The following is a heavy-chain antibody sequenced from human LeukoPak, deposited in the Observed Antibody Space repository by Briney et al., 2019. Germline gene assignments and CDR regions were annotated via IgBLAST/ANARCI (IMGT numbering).Heavy chain of an antibody. Sequence: PSETLSLTCTVSGGSISSSSYYWGWIRQPPGKGLEWIGSIYYSGSTYYNPSLKSRVTISVDTSKNQFSLKLSSVTAADTAVYYCARFVALRTAMVFRPRDYFDYWGQGTLVTVSS. CDR3: ARFVALRTAMVFRPRDYFDY. V-gene: IGHV4-39*07. CDR2: IYYSGST. D-gene: IGHD5-18*01. CDR1: GGSISSSSYY. J-gene: IGHJ4*02.